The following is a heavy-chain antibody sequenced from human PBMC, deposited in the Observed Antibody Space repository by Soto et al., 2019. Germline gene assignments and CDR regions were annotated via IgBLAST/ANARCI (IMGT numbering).Heavy chain of an antibody. V-gene: IGHV3-7*03. D-gene: IGHD1-26*01. CDR2: IKQDGGEK. Sequence: GGSLRLSCAASGFTFINYWMSWVRQAPGKGLEWVANIKQDGGEKYYVDSVKGRFTISRDNAKNSLYLQMNSLRAEDTAVYYCARTKANKWFDPWGQGTLVTVSS. CDR1: GFTFINYW. CDR3: ARTKANKWFDP. J-gene: IGHJ5*02.